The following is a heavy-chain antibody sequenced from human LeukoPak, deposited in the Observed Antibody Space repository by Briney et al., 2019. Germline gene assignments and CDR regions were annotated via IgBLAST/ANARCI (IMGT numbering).Heavy chain of an antibody. CDR3: ARGWGYSEI. CDR2: INTDGSST. V-gene: IGHV3-74*01. CDR1: GVTFSNYW. D-gene: IGHD5-18*01. Sequence: GGSLRLSCAASGVTFSNYWMHWVRQAPGKGLVWVSLINTDGSSTSYADSVKGRFIISRDNAKNTLYLQMNSLRAEDTAVYYCARGWGYSEIWGQGTMVTVSS. J-gene: IGHJ3*02.